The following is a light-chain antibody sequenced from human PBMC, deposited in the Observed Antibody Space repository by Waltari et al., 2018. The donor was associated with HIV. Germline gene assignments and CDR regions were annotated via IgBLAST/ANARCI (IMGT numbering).Light chain of an antibody. Sequence: QSALTQPASVSGSPGQSITISCTGTSSDTGNYNLVSWYQLYPGKAPKLIIYEDNKRPSGVSNRFSGSKSGNTASLTISGLQAEDEADYYCSSYTSTTTLFGGGTKLTVL. CDR1: SSDTGNYNL. V-gene: IGLV2-14*02. CDR3: SSYTSTTTL. CDR2: EDN. J-gene: IGLJ2*01.